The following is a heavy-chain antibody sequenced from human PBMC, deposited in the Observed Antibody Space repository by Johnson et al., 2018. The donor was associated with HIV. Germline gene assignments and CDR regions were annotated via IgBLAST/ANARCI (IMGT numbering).Heavy chain of an antibody. CDR1: GFTFDDYA. D-gene: IGHD3-10*01. Sequence: QMQLVESGGGLVKPGRSLRLSCVASGFTFDDYAMHWVRQAPGTGLEWVAVISYDGSNKYYADSVKGRFTISRDNSKNTLYLQMNSLRAGDSAVYYCARVGGSWMLDAFDIWGQGTMVTVSS. CDR3: ARVGGSWMLDAFDI. J-gene: IGHJ3*02. V-gene: IGHV3-30*04. CDR2: ISYDGSNK.